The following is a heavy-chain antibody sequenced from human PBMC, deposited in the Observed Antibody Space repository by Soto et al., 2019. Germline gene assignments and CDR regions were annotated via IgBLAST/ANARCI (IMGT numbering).Heavy chain of an antibody. D-gene: IGHD6-19*01. CDR2: ISSSSSYI. CDR1: GFTFSSYS. CDR3: ARDRIAVAAHYGMDV. J-gene: IGHJ6*02. V-gene: IGHV3-21*01. Sequence: EVQLVESGGGLVKPGGSLRLSCAASGFTFSSYSMNWVRQAPGKGLEWVSSISSSSSYIYYADSVKGRFTISRDNAKNSLYLQMNSLRAEDTAVYYCARDRIAVAAHYGMDVWGQGTTVTVSS.